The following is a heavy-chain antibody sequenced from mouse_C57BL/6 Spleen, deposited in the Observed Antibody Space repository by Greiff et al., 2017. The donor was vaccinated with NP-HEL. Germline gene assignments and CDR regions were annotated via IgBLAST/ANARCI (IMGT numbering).Heavy chain of an antibody. J-gene: IGHJ4*01. CDR2: IWSDGST. V-gene: IGHV2-6-1*01. Sequence: VKVVESGPGLVAPSQSLSITCTVSGFSLTSYGVHWVRQPPGKGLEWLVVIWSDGSTTYNSALKSRLSISKDNSKSQVFLKMNSLQTDDTAMYYCARHGGYGNYNYAMDYWGQGTSVTVSS. CDR3: ARHGGYGNYNYAMDY. CDR1: GFSLTSYG. D-gene: IGHD2-1*01.